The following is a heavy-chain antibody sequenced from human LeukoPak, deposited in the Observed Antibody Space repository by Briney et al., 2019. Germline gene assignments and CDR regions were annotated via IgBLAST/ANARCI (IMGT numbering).Heavy chain of an antibody. Sequence: GGSLRLSCAASGFTFSTYAVNWVRQAPGKGLEWVSAITGSGGATYYADSVKGRFTISRDNSKNTLYLQMSSLRAEDTAVYYCAKDRGRYYDSNGYYWGYYSDSWGQGILVTVST. V-gene: IGHV3-23*01. CDR1: GFTFSTYA. CDR2: ITGSGGAT. D-gene: IGHD3-22*01. J-gene: IGHJ4*02. CDR3: AKDRGRYYDSNGYYWGYYSDS.